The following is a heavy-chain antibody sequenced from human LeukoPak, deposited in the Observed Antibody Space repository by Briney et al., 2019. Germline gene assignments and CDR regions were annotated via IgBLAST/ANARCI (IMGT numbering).Heavy chain of an antibody. CDR2: ISGSADST. J-gene: IGHJ4*02. CDR1: GFTFSTYA. V-gene: IGHV3-23*01. D-gene: IGHD1-7*01. Sequence: GGSLRLSCAASGFTFSTYAMSWVRQAPGKGLEWVSAISGSADSTYYADSVKGQFAISRDNSKNTLYLQMNSLRAEDTAVYFCAKDRARGGTTDFDYWGQGTLVTVSS. CDR3: AKDRARGGTTDFDY.